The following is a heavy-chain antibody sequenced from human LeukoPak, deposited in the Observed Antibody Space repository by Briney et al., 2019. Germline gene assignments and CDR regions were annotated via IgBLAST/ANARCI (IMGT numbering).Heavy chain of an antibody. J-gene: IGHJ5*01. CDR1: GFSFGNYA. D-gene: IGHD2-21*01. Sequence: PGGSLSLSCVASGFSFGNYAMSWARQAPGKGLQWVSQISGTGGATWYAGFARDRFTISRDNSKKTLYLQMSGLRVEDTAMYYCVKDPRDTYGTNWFVSWGQGALLIVSS. CDR2: ISGTGGAT. CDR3: VKDPRDTYGTNWFVS. V-gene: IGHV3-23*01.